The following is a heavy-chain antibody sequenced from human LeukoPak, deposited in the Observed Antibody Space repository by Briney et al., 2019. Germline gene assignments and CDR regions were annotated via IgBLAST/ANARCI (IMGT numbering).Heavy chain of an antibody. CDR2: LSSSGSTI. V-gene: IGHV3-11*01. D-gene: IGHD6-13*01. J-gene: IGHJ4*02. CDR1: GFTFSDYY. Sequence: GGSLRLSCAASGFTFSDYYMSWIRQAPGKGLEWVSYLSSSGSTIYYADSVKGRFTISRDNAKNSLYLQMNSLGAEDTAVYYCARDAFGSSPPHFDYWGQGTLVTVSS. CDR3: ARDAFGSSPPHFDY.